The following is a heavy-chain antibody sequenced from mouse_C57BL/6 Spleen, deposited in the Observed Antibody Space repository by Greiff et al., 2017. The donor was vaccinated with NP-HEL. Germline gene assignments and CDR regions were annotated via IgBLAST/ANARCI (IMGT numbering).Heavy chain of an antibody. CDR1: GYTFTGYW. Sequence: QVQLQQPGAELVRPGTSVKLSCKASGYTFTGYWMHWVKQRPGQGLEWIGVIDPSDSYTNYNQKFKGKATLTVDTSSSTAYMQLSSLTSEDSAVYYCARFTTVVGYFDVWGTGTTVTVSS. CDR3: ARFTTVVGYFDV. D-gene: IGHD1-1*01. CDR2: IDPSDSYT. V-gene: IGHV1-59*01. J-gene: IGHJ1*03.